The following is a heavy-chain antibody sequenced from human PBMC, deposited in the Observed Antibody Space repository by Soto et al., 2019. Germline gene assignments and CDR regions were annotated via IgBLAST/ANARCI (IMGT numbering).Heavy chain of an antibody. D-gene: IGHD3-22*01. J-gene: IGHJ4*02. CDR1: GGSISSYY. Sequence: SETLSLTCTVSGGSISSYYWSLIRQPPGKGLEWIGYIYYSGSTNYNPSLKSRVTISVDTSKNQFSLKLSSVTAADTAVYYCARVTPYYYDSSGYSFFDYWGQGTLVTVSS. CDR2: IYYSGST. CDR3: ARVTPYYYDSSGYSFFDY. V-gene: IGHV4-59*01.